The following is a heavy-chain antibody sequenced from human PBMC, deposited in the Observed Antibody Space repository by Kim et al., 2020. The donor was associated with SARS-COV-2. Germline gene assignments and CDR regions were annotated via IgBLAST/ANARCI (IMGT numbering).Heavy chain of an antibody. CDR3: PRARGGTMIVVVLGAFDI. V-gene: IGHV4-31*03. Sequence: SETLSLTCTVSGGSISSGGYYWSWIRQHPGKGLEWIGYIYYSGSTYYNPSLKSRVTISVDTSKNQFSLKLSSVTAADTAVSYCPRARGGTMIVVVLGAFDIWGQGTVVTVSS. J-gene: IGHJ3*02. CDR1: GGSISSGGYY. CDR2: IYYSGST. D-gene: IGHD3-22*01.